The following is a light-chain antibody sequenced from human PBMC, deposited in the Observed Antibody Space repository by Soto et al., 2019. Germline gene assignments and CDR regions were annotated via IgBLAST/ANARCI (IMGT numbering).Light chain of an antibody. J-gene: IGLJ1*01. Sequence: QSALTQPPSASGSLGQSVTISCTGTLTDIGTYYYVSWYQQHPGKAPKLIIYEVSNRPSGVSNRFSGSKSGNTASLTISGLQAEDEADYYCSSYTSSSSPYVFGTGTKLTVL. CDR3: SSYTSSSSPYV. V-gene: IGLV2-14*01. CDR1: LTDIGTYYY. CDR2: EVS.